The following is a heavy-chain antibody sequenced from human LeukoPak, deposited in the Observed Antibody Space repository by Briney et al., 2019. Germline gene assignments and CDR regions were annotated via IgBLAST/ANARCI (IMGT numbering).Heavy chain of an antibody. CDR2: ISSSSSTI. D-gene: IGHD3-3*01. V-gene: IGHV3-48*01. Sequence: GGSLRLSCAASGFTFSSYGMTWVRQAPGKGLEWVSYISSSSSTIYYADSVKGRFTISRDNAKNSLYLQMNSLRAEDTAVYYCVSNDFWSGYLGDWGKGTTVTVSS. CDR3: VSNDFWSGYLGD. J-gene: IGHJ6*04. CDR1: GFTFSSYG.